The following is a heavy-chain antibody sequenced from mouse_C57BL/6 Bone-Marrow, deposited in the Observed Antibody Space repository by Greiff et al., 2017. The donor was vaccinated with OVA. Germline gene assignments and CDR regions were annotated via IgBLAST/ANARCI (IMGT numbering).Heavy chain of an antibody. J-gene: IGHJ2*01. CDR3: ARAGDSYYFDY. CDR1: GFTFSSYG. CDR2: ISSGGSYT. Sequence: EVQVVESGGDLVKPGGSLKLSCAASGFTFSSYGMSWVRQTPDKRLEWVATISSGGSYTYYPDSVKGRFTISRDNAKNTLYLQMSSLKSEDTAMYYCARAGDSYYFDYWGQGTTLTVSS. V-gene: IGHV5-6*01. D-gene: IGHD2-12*01.